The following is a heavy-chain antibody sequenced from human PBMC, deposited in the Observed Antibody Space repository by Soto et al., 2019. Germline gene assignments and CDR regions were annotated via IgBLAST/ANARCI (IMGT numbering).Heavy chain of an antibody. V-gene: IGHV3-23*01. CDR1: GFTFNNYA. CDR2: ISGSGGST. J-gene: IGHJ4*02. Sequence: GGSLRLSCAASGFTFNNYAMTWVRQAPGKGLEWVSAISGSGGSTFYTDSVTGRFTISRDNSRNTLYLQMNSLRAEDTGVYYCAKGRGIAVVGTRVDYWGQGTLVTVSS. D-gene: IGHD6-19*01. CDR3: AKGRGIAVVGTRVDY.